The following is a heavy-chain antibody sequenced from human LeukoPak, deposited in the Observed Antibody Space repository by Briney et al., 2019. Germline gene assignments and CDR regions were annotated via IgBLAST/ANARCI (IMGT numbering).Heavy chain of an antibody. J-gene: IGHJ4*02. D-gene: IGHD5-24*01. CDR3: ARPSRDGYRYTFDY. CDR1: GGSIGSYY. CDR2: IYNSGST. V-gene: IGHV4-59*01. Sequence: PSETLSLTCTVSGGSIGSYYRSWIRQPPGKGLEWIGYIYNSGSTNYSPSLKSRVSISVDTPKNQFSLRLSSVTAADTAVYYCARPSRDGYRYTFDYWGQGILVTVSS.